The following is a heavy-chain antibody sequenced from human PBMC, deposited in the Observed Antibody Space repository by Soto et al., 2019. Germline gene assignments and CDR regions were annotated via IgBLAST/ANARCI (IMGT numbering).Heavy chain of an antibody. CDR2: IYSGGAT. CDR3: ARVAFRGQFGDLSDFDP. J-gene: IGHJ5*02. Sequence: EVQLVETGGGLIQPGGSLTLSCAASGMIVSINYISWVRQAPGKGLEWVAIIYSGGATHYAGSVKGRFTISRDRSKNTVSLQMNTLTVEDTAIYYCARVAFRGQFGDLSDFDPWGQGTLVTVSS. CDR1: GMIVSINY. D-gene: IGHD3-10*01. V-gene: IGHV3-53*02.